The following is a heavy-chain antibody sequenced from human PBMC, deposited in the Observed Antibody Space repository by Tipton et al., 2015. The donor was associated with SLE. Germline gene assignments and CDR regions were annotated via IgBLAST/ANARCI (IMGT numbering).Heavy chain of an antibody. CDR1: GGSFSGYY. J-gene: IGHJ3*02. CDR2: INHSGST. CDR3: AGGSGGHSGSYFGAFDI. D-gene: IGHD1-26*01. Sequence: TLSLTCAVYGGSFSGYYWSWTRQPPGKGLEWIGEINHSGSTNYNPSLKSRVTISVDTSKNQFSLKLSSVTAADTAVNYCAGGSGGHSGSYFGAFDIWGQGTMVTVSS. V-gene: IGHV4-34*01.